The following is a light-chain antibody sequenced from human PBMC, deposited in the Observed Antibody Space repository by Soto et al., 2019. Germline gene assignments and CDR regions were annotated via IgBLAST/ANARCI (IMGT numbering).Light chain of an antibody. CDR1: QSISDT. CDR3: QQRSNWPRIT. V-gene: IGKV3-11*01. Sequence: IVMTQSPATMSVSPGGRSTLSGRASQSISDTLAWYQQKPGQAPRLLIYDASNRATGIPARFSGSGSGTDFTLTISSLEPEDFAVYYCQQRSNWPRITFGQGTRLEIK. J-gene: IGKJ5*01. CDR2: DAS.